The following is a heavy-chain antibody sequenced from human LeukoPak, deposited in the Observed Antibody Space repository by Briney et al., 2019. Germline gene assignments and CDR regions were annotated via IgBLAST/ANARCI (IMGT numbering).Heavy chain of an antibody. D-gene: IGHD3-3*01. Sequence: SVKVSCKASGFTFTSSAMQWVRQARGQRREWIGWIVVGSGNTNYAQKFQERVTITRDMSTSTAYMELSSLRSEDTAVYYCAAEVVYDLTPSKGFDPWGQGTLVTVSS. CDR2: IVVGSGNT. V-gene: IGHV1-58*02. CDR1: GFTFTSSA. CDR3: AAEVVYDLTPSKGFDP. J-gene: IGHJ5*02.